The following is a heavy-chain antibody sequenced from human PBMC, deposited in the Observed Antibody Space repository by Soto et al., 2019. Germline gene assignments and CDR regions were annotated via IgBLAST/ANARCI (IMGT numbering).Heavy chain of an antibody. J-gene: IGHJ4*02. Sequence: GTPVEVSCKASGGSFNSYAISWVRQASGQGLEWMGGIIPIFGTANYAQKFQGRVTITADESTSTAYMELSSLRSEDTAVFYCARYGGYSYRWFDYWGQGTLVTVSS. V-gene: IGHV1-69*13. CDR3: ARYGGYSYRWFDY. CDR2: IIPIFGTA. CDR1: GGSFNSYA. D-gene: IGHD5-18*01.